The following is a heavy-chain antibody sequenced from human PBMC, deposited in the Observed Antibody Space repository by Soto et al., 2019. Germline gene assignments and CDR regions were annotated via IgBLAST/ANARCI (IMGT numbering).Heavy chain of an antibody. CDR3: ARGVDYCGGDCYSYYFDY. D-gene: IGHD2-21*02. V-gene: IGHV1-69*01. CDR2: IIPIFGTA. Sequence: QVQLVQSGAEVKKPGSSVKVSCKASGGTFSSYAISWVRQAPGQGLEWMGGIIPIFGTANYANKFQGRVTITADESTSTANMELSSLRSEDTAVYYCARGVDYCGGDCYSYYFDYWGQETLVTVSS. J-gene: IGHJ4*02. CDR1: GGTFSSYA.